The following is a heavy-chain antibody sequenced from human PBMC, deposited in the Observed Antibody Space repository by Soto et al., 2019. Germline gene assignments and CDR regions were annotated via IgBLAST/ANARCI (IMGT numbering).Heavy chain of an antibody. CDR1: GSRFSNYV. D-gene: IGHD2-2*02. Sequence: QVQLVQSGAEVKTPGSSLKVSCTVSGSRFSNYVISWVRQAPGHGLEWLGRIIPIFNTTQYPQKFHGRVTITADKSTNTASLELSSLRSDDTAVYYCAREGRGKKAGYNGLVSLGYWGQGTPVTVSS. V-gene: IGHV1-69*06. J-gene: IGHJ4*02. CDR2: IIPIFNTT. CDR3: AREGRGKKAGYNGLVSLGY.